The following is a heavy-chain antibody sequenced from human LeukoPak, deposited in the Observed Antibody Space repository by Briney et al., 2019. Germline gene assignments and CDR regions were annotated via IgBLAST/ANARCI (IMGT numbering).Heavy chain of an antibody. CDR1: GFTFSSYG. Sequence: GGSLRLSCAASGFTFSSYGLTWVRQAPGKGLEWVSVISGSGGSMYYADSVKGRFTISRDNSKNTLNLQMNSLRAEDTAVYYCATAKSGIAVPFDYWGQGTLVTVSS. CDR3: ATAKSGIAVPFDY. D-gene: IGHD6-19*01. CDR2: ISGSGGSM. V-gene: IGHV3-23*01. J-gene: IGHJ4*02.